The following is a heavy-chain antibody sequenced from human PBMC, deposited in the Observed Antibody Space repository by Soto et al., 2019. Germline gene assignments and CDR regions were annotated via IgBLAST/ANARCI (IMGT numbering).Heavy chain of an antibody. Sequence: SETLSLTCTVSGGSIRSYYWSWIRQPPGKGLEWIGYMYYSGSTNYNPSLKSRVTMSVDTSKNQFSLKLSSVTAADTAVYYCARSHIVVVTAKSYGMDVWGQGTTVTVSS. CDR2: MYYSGST. D-gene: IGHD2-21*02. V-gene: IGHV4-59*01. CDR3: ARSHIVVVTAKSYGMDV. J-gene: IGHJ6*01. CDR1: GGSIRSYY.